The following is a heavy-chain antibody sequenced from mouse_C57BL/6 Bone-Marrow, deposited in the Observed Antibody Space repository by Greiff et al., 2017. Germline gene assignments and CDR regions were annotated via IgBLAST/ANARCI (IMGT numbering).Heavy chain of an antibody. CDR1: GFNIKDYY. J-gene: IGHJ1*03. Sequence: VQLQQSGAELVRPGASVKLSCTASGFNIKDYYMHWVKQRPEQGLEWIGRIDPEDGDTEYAPQFQGKATMTADTSSNTAYLQLSSLTSDDTAVYYCTDGNYWYFDVWGTGTTVTVSS. D-gene: IGHD2-1*01. CDR2: IDPEDGDT. CDR3: TDGNYWYFDV. V-gene: IGHV14-1*01.